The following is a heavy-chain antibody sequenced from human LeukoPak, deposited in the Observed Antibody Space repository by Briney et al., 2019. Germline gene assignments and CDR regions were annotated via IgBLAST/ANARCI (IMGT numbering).Heavy chain of an antibody. CDR1: GFTFSNAW. D-gene: IGHD6-19*01. CDR3: TTASPRCCSGLGY. Sequence: PGGSLRLSCAASGFTFSNAWMNWVRQAPGKGLEWVGRIKSNSDGGTTDYPAPVKGRFTISRDDSKNTLYLQMNSLKGEDTGVYYSTTASPRCCSGLGYWGQGTLVTVSS. V-gene: IGHV3-15*01. J-gene: IGHJ4*02. CDR2: IKSNSDGGTT.